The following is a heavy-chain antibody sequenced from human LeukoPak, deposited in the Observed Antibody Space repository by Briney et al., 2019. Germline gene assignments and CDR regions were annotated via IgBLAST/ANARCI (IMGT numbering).Heavy chain of an antibody. CDR2: ISYDGSNK. CDR1: GFTFSTYG. V-gene: IGHV3-30*18. Sequence: GRSLRLSCAASGFTFSTYGMHWVRQAPGKGLEWVAVISYDGSNKYYADSVKGRFTISRDNSKSTLYLRMNSLRAEDTAVYYCAKGGADYGEYDYWGQGTLVTVSS. CDR3: AKGGADYGEYDY. J-gene: IGHJ4*02. D-gene: IGHD4-17*01.